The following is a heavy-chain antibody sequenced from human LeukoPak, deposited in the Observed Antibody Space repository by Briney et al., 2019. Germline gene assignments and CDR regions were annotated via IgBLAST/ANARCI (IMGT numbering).Heavy chain of an antibody. CDR1: GFTFSSYS. CDR3: ATYYDFWSGYYTEAFDI. Sequence: GGSLRLSCAASGFTFSSYSMNWVRQAPGKGLEWVSSISSSSSYIYYADSVKGRFTISRDNAKNSLYLQMNSLRAEDTAVYYCATYYDFWSGYYTEAFDIWGQGTMVTVSS. CDR2: ISSSSSYI. V-gene: IGHV3-21*01. D-gene: IGHD3-3*01. J-gene: IGHJ3*02.